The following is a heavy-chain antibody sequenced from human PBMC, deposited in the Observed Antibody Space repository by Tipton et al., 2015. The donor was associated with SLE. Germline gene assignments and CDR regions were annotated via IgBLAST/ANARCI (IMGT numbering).Heavy chain of an antibody. CDR2: VYTSGST. V-gene: IGHV4-61*02. CDR1: GVSISSGRYY. J-gene: IGHJ6*03. CDR3: ARGRSSSPPYYYYYMDV. Sequence: LRLSCTVSGVSISSGRYYWNWIRQSAGKGLEWIGRVYTSGSTYYNPSLKSRVTISVDTSKNQFSLKLSSVTAADTAVYYCARGRSSSPPYYYYYMDVWGKGTTVTVSS. D-gene: IGHD6-13*01.